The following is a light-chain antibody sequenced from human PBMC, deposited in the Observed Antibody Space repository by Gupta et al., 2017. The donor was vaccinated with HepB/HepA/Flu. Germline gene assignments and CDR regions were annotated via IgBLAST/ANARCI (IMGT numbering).Light chain of an antibody. CDR1: QSLVYSDGNTF. V-gene: IGKV2-30*01. CDR2: RAS. J-gene: IGKJ4*01. Sequence: VVMSQSPLFLLVTLGQPASISCRSSQSLVYSDGNTFLHWFQQRPGQSPRRLIYRASNRDSGVPDRCSGSGSGTDFTLKISRGETEDVGIDFCVQGTHWPLSFGEGTKVEIK. CDR3: VQGTHWPLS.